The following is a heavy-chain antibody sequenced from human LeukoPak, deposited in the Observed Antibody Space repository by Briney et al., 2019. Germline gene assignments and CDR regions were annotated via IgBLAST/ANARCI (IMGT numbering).Heavy chain of an antibody. D-gene: IGHD6-13*01. CDR1: GGSISSGGYY. CDR3: ARKASSSWEIDY. Sequence: SETLSLTCTVSGGSISSGGYYWSWIRQHPGKGLEWIGYIYYSGSTYYNPSLKSRVTISVDTSKNQFSLKLSSVTAADTAVYYCARKASSSWEIDYWGQGTLVTVSS. V-gene: IGHV4-31*03. J-gene: IGHJ4*02. CDR2: IYYSGST.